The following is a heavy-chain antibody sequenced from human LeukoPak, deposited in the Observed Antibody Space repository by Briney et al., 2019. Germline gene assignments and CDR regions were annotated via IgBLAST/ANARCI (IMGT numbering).Heavy chain of an antibody. J-gene: IGHJ4*02. Sequence: GGSLRLSCAASGFSFSNYAFHWVRQAPGKGLEWVAATSSGGKNKYYAGSVKGRFTISRDNSKNTLYLQMNSLRTEDTAVYYCARRDNFDYWGQGTLVTVSS. CDR1: GFSFSNYA. V-gene: IGHV3-30*04. CDR2: TSSGGKNK. D-gene: IGHD2-15*01. CDR3: ARRDNFDY.